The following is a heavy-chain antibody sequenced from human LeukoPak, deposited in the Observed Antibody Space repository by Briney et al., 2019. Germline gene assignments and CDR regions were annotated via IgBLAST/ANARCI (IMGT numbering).Heavy chain of an antibody. CDR2: FDPEDGET. J-gene: IGHJ4*02. CDR3: ATVSYYYDSSGYYY. D-gene: IGHD3-22*01. CDR1: GYTLTELS. Sequence: ASVKVSYKVSGYTLTELSMHWVRQAPGKGLEWMGGFDPEDGETIYAQKFQGRVDMTEDTSTDTAYMELSSLRSEDTAVYYCATVSYYYDSSGYYYWGQGTLVTVSS. V-gene: IGHV1-24*01.